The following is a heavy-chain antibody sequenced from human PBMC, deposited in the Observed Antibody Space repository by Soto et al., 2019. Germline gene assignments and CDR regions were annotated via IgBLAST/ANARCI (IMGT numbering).Heavy chain of an antibody. Sequence: SETLSLTCTASGGSISSGGYNWSWIRQHPXKGLEWIGYIYYSGSTYYNPSLKSRVTISVDTSKNQFSLKLSSVTAADTAVYYCARDPGSSTSYFNWFDPWGQGTLVTVSS. V-gene: IGHV4-31*03. CDR1: GGSISSGGYN. J-gene: IGHJ5*02. D-gene: IGHD2-2*01. CDR2: IYYSGST. CDR3: ARDPGSSTSYFNWFDP.